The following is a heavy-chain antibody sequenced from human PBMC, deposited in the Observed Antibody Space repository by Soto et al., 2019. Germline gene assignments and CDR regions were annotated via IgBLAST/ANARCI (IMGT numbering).Heavy chain of an antibody. CDR3: ARVVAAAADLNWFDP. CDR2: IYYSGST. V-gene: IGHV4-59*01. CDR1: GGSISSYY. Sequence: PSETLSLTCTVSGGSISSYYWSWIRQPPGKGLEWIGYIYYSGSTNYNPSLKSRVTISVDTSKNQFSLKLSSVTAADTAVYYCARVVAAAADLNWFDPWGQGTLVTVSS. J-gene: IGHJ5*02. D-gene: IGHD6-13*01.